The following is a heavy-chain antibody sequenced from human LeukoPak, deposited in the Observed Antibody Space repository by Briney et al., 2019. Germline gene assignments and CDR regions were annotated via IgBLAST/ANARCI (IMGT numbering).Heavy chain of an antibody. CDR1: GFTFSTYS. CDR3: ARDLSWGSYTS. CDR2: ISTSSIYI. V-gene: IGHV3-21*04. J-gene: IGHJ4*02. Sequence: GGSLRLSCAASGFTFSTYSMNWVRQAPGKGLEWVSSISTSSIYIYYADSLKGRFTISRHNAKNTLYLHMNSLSAEDTAVYYCARDLSWGSYTSWGQGTLVTVSS. D-gene: IGHD3-16*01.